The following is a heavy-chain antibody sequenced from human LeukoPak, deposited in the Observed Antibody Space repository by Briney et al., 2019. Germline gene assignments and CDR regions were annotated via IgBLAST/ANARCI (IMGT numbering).Heavy chain of an antibody. J-gene: IGHJ6*02. D-gene: IGHD2-2*01. Sequence: SVKVSCKASGYTFTGYYMHWVRQAPGQGLEWLGGIIPIFGTASYAQKFQGRVTITADESTSTAYMELSSLRSEDTAVYYCARDEDIVVVPAAMGGRSVGGDYYGMDVWGQGTTVTVSS. CDR2: IIPIFGTA. V-gene: IGHV1-69*13. CDR3: ARDEDIVVVPAAMGGRSVGGDYYGMDV. CDR1: GYTFTGYY.